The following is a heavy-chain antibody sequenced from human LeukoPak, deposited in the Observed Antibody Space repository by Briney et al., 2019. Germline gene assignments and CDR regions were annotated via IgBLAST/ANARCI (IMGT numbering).Heavy chain of an antibody. D-gene: IGHD1-26*01. J-gene: IGHJ5*02. CDR2: IDTSNGAT. Sequence: ASVKVSCKASGYTFTSYYMHWVRQAPGQGLEWMGWIDTSNGATNYAQKFQGRVTMTRDTSISTAYMELSRLRSDDTAVYYCASSLLTRNWFDPWGQGTLVTVSS. CDR3: ASSLLTRNWFDP. V-gene: IGHV1-2*02. CDR1: GYTFTSYY.